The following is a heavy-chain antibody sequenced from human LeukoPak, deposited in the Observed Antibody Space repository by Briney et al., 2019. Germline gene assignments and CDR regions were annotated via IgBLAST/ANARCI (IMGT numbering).Heavy chain of an antibody. CDR2: IIPIFGTA. V-gene: IGHV1-69*13. D-gene: IGHD2-2*01. CDR1: GGTFSSYA. Sequence: GASVKVSCKASGGTFSSYAISWVRQAPGQGLEWMGGIIPIFGTANYAQKFQGRVTITADESTSTAYMELSSLRSEDTAVYYCARGVVEYQLLLAAFDIWGQGTMVTVSS. CDR3: ARGVVEYQLLLAAFDI. J-gene: IGHJ3*02.